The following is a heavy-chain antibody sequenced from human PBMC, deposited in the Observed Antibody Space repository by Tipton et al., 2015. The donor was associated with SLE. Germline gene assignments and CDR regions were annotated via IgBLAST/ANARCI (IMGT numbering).Heavy chain of an antibody. J-gene: IGHJ3*02. CDR1: GGSISSYY. V-gene: IGHV4-59*01. CDR2: IYYSGST. CDR3: ARGSGELRFLEWLPGAFDI. D-gene: IGHD3-3*01. Sequence: TLSLTCTVSGGSISSYYWSWIRQPPGKGLEWIGYIYYSGSTNYNPSLKSRVTISVDTSKNQFSLKLSSVTAADTAVYYCARGSGELRFLEWLPGAFDIWGQGTMVTVSS.